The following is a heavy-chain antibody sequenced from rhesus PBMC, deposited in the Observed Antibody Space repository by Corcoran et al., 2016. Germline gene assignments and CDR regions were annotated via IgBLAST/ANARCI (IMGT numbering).Heavy chain of an antibody. V-gene: IGHV4-65*02. CDR2: IGGIRLNL. Sequence: QVQLQESGPGLVKPSETLLLTCTVSGASISSTNWWTWVRRSPGRGMEWLANIGGIRLNLHSTPPLPSRVTLSKDTSKNHFSLNLNSVPAADTAVYYCTRQFCSGGVCSAHFDRWGQGVLVTVSP. J-gene: IGHJ4*01. CDR1: GASISSTNW. CDR3: TRQFCSGGVCSAHFDR. D-gene: IGHD2-8*01.